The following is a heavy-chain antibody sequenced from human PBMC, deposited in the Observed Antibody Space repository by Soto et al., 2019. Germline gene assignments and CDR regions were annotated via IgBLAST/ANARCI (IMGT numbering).Heavy chain of an antibody. V-gene: IGHV3-48*03. CDR2: ISSSGSTR. CDR3: ARDLVIVVADI. J-gene: IGHJ3*02. D-gene: IGHD3-22*01. Sequence: EVQLVESGGGLVQPGGSLRLSCAASGFTVSSYEMNWVRQAPGKGLEWVSYISSSGSTRYYADSVKGRFTISRDNAKNPLYLQMNSLRAEDTAVDYCARDLVIVVADICGQGTMVTVSS. CDR1: GFTVSSYE.